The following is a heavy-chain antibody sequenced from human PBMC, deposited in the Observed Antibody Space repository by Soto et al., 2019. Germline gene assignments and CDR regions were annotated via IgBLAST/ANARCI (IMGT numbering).Heavy chain of an antibody. V-gene: IGHV3-33*01. D-gene: IGHD3-10*01. Sequence: PGGSLRLSSAASGFTFSSYGMHWVRQAPGKGLEWVAVIWYDGSNKYYADSVKGRFTISRDNSKNTLYLQMNSLRAEDTAVYYCARDRGITMVRGVIITYYYYGMDVWGQGTTVTVSS. J-gene: IGHJ6*02. CDR1: GFTFSSYG. CDR3: ARDRGITMVRGVIITYYYYGMDV. CDR2: IWYDGSNK.